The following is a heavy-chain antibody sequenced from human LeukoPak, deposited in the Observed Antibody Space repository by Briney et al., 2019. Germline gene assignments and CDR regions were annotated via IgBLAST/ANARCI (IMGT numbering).Heavy chain of an antibody. Sequence: VASVKVSCKASGYTFTGYYMHWVRQAPGQGLEWMGWINPNSGGTNYAQKFQGRVTMTRDTSISTAYMELSRLRSDDTAVYYCAREAEGGFRYSGSYHLYWGQGTLVTVSS. V-gene: IGHV1-2*02. J-gene: IGHJ4*02. CDR2: INPNSGGT. CDR1: GYTFTGYY. CDR3: AREAEGGFRYSGSYHLY. D-gene: IGHD1-26*01.